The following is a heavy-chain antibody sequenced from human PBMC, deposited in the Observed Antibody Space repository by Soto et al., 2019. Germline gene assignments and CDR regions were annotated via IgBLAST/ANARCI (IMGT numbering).Heavy chain of an antibody. CDR2: IIPIFNTT. CDR1: GTRFSNYV. CDR3: AREGRGKKAGYNGLVSLGY. V-gene: IGHV1-69*06. Sequence: QVQLVQSGAEVKTPGSSLKVSCTVSGTRFSNYVISWVRQAPGQGLEWLGRIIPIFNTTQYPQKLQGRVTITADKSTNTASLELSSLRFDDTAVYYWAREGRGKKAGYNGLVSLGYWGQGTPVTVSS. D-gene: IGHD2-2*02. J-gene: IGHJ4*02.